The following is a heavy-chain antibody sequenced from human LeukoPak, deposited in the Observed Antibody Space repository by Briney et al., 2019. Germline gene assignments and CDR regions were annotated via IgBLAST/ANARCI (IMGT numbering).Heavy chain of an antibody. CDR3: ARGIYSSGWHYFDS. V-gene: IGHV1-46*01. J-gene: IGHJ4*02. CDR1: GYTFTTYY. Sequence: ASVKVSCKASGYTFTTYYMHWLRQAPGQGLEWMGIISPGSGTTTYAQNFQGRGTMTRDGATGTVYMELSSLRSEDTAVYYCARGIYSSGWHYFDSWGQGTLVTVSA. D-gene: IGHD6-19*01. CDR2: ISPGSGTT.